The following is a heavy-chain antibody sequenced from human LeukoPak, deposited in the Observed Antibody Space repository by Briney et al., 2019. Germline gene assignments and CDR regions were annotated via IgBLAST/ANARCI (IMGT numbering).Heavy chain of an antibody. D-gene: IGHD2-2*01. CDR2: INTNTGNP. V-gene: IGHV7-4-1*02. CDR3: ARDRKGRIVVVPAAQPSYNWFDP. CDR1: GYTFTGYY. Sequence: ASVKVSCKASGYTFTGYYMHWVRQAPGQGLEWMGWINTNTGNPTYAQGFTGRFVFSLDTSVSTAYLQISSLKAEDTAVYYCARDRKGRIVVVPAAQPSYNWFDPWGQGTLVTVSS. J-gene: IGHJ5*02.